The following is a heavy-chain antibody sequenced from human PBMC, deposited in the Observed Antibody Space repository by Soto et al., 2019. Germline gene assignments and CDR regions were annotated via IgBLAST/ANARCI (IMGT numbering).Heavy chain of an antibody. Sequence: EVQLVESGGGLVQPGGSLKLSCAASGFTFSGSAMHWVRQASGKGLEWVGRIRSKANSYATAYAASVKGRFTISRDDSKNTAHLQMNSLKTEYTAVYYCTSLGATRDYYYGMEVWGQGTTVTVSS. CDR1: GFTFSGSA. J-gene: IGHJ6*02. V-gene: IGHV3-73*02. D-gene: IGHD1-26*01. CDR3: TSLGATRDYYYGMEV. CDR2: IRSKANSYAT.